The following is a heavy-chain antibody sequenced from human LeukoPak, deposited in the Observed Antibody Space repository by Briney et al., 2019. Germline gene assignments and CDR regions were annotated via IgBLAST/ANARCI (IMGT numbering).Heavy chain of an antibody. CDR3: ARAMVRALNWFDP. J-gene: IGHJ5*02. V-gene: IGHV1-2*02. D-gene: IGHD3-10*01. CDR1: GFSFSRYA. Sequence: SCAASGFSFSRYAMPWVRQAPGQGLEWIGCINPNSGGTNDVPQFHGRVTMTRDTSISTAYMELSRLRSDDTAVYYCARAMVRALNWFDPWGQGTLVTVSS. CDR2: INPNSGGT.